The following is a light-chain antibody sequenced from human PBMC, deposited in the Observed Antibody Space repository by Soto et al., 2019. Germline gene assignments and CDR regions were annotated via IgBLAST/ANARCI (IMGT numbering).Light chain of an antibody. CDR3: QQRSNWIT. Sequence: EIVLTQSPATLSLSPGERATLSCRASQSVSSYLSWYQQKPGQAPRLLIYDASNRATGIPARFSGSGSGTDFTITISSPEPEDFAVYYWQQRSNWITFGQGTRLEIK. J-gene: IGKJ5*01. CDR1: QSVSSY. CDR2: DAS. V-gene: IGKV3-11*01.